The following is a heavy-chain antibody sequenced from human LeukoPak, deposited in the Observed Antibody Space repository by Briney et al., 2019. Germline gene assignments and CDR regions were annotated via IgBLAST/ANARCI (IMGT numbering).Heavy chain of an antibody. CDR3: ASRYDSSGYYTHFDY. CDR1: GGSFSGYY. Sequence: SETLSLTCAVYGGSFSGYYWSWIRQPPGKGLEWIGEINHSGSTNYNPSLKSRVTISVDKSKNQFSLKLSSVTAADTAVYYCASRYDSSGYYTHFDYWGQGTLVTVSS. CDR2: INHSGST. J-gene: IGHJ4*02. D-gene: IGHD3-22*01. V-gene: IGHV4-34*01.